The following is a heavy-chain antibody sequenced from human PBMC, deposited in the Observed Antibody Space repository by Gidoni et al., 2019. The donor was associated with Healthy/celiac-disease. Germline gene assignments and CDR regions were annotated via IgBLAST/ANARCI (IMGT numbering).Heavy chain of an antibody. V-gene: IGHV4-61*02. CDR1: GGSISSGSYY. D-gene: IGHD3-3*01. Sequence: QVQLQESGPGLVKPSQTLSLPCTVSGGSISSGSYYWSWIRQPAGKGVEWIGRIYTSGSTNYNPSLKSRVTISVDTSKNQFSLKLSSVTAADTAVYYCARGRNTIFGGGWFDPWGQGTLVTVSS. J-gene: IGHJ5*02. CDR2: IYTSGST. CDR3: ARGRNTIFGGGWFDP.